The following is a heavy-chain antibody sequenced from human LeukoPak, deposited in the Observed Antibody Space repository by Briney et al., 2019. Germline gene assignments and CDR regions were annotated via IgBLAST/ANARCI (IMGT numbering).Heavy chain of an antibody. D-gene: IGHD1-1*01. CDR3: ARGDDFSGDH. CDR1: GFTFSNFW. Sequence: GGSLRLSCAVSGFTFSNFWMSWVRQAPGRGLEWVANIHPEGNEKYHVESVKGRFTISRDNAKNLPFLQMNGLRVEDTAVYYCARGDDFSGDHWGQGTLVTVSS. CDR2: IHPEGNEK. V-gene: IGHV3-7*04. J-gene: IGHJ4*02.